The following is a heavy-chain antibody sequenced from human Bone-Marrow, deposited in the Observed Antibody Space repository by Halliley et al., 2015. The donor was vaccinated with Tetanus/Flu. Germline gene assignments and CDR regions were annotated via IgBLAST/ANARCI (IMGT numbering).Heavy chain of an antibody. CDR1: GGSVSSTIYF. V-gene: IGHV4-39*01. J-gene: IGHJ6*02. D-gene: IGHD2-21*01. CDR3: ARHPRAGGNSGSYYGMDV. Sequence: TLSLTCIVSGGSVSSTIYFWAWIRQPPGKGLEWIGAINDFTSPHYNPSLKSRASISVDTSKNAVSLTLTSVTAADTAVYYCARHPRAGGNSGSYYGMDVWGQGITVTVSS. CDR2: INDFTSP.